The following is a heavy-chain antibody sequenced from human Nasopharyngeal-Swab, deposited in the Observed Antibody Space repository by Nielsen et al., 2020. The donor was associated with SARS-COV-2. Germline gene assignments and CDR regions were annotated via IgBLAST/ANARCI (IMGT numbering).Heavy chain of an antibody. CDR2: IYYSGST. V-gene: IGHV4-59*01. Sequence: SETLSLTCTVSGGSISSYYWSWIRQPPGKGLEWIGYIYYSGSTNYNPSLKSRVTISVDTSKNQFSLKLSSVTAADTAVYYCARGYCSSTSCYAARHFGYWGQGTLVTVSS. J-gene: IGHJ4*02. D-gene: IGHD2-2*01. CDR3: ARGYCSSTSCYAARHFGY. CDR1: GGSISSYY.